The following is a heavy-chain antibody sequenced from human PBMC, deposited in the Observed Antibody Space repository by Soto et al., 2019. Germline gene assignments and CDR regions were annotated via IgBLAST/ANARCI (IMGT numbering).Heavy chain of an antibody. D-gene: IGHD2-15*01. J-gene: IGHJ5*01. CDR1: GFPFNSYG. CDR2: ISYDGSDK. Sequence: PGGSLRLSCATSGFPFNSYGMHWVRQAPGKGLEWVAVISYDGSDKYYADSVKGRFTISRDNSKNTLYLQMNSLRVEDTAVYYCAKDRVVRMILRPPGWFDYWGQGTLVTVSS. V-gene: IGHV3-30*18. CDR3: AKDRVVRMILRPPGWFDY.